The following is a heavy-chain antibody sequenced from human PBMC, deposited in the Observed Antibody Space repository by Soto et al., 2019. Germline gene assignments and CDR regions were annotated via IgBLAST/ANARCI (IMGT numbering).Heavy chain of an antibody. J-gene: IGHJ6*02. V-gene: IGHV4-4*02. CDR1: GGSISSSNW. Sequence: QVQLQESGPGLVKPSGTLSLTCAVSGGSISSSNWWSWVRQPPGKGMEWIGEIYHSGSTNYNPSLKSRVTIPVDTSKNQFSLKLSSVTAADTAVYYCARDRKWIQLDYYYGMDVWGQGTTVTVSS. CDR2: IYHSGST. CDR3: ARDRKWIQLDYYYGMDV. D-gene: IGHD1-1*01.